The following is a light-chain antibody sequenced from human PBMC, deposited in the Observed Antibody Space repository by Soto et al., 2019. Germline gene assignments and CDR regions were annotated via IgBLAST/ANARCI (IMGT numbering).Light chain of an antibody. V-gene: IGKV3-20*01. Sequence: EIVLTQSPGSLSLSPGERATISCRASQSVSNNYLASYQQKPGQAPRLLIYGASSRATGIPDRFSGSGSGTDFNLTISRLEPQDFAVYYCQQHGRSPCSSIFGPGTKVEIK. CDR2: GAS. CDR3: QQHGRSPCSSI. J-gene: IGKJ3*01. CDR1: QSVSNNY.